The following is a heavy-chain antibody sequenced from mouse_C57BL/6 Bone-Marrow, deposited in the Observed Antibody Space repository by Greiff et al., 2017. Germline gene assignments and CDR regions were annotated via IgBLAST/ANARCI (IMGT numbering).Heavy chain of an antibody. CDR2: IDPENGDT. CDR1: GFNIKDDY. V-gene: IGHV14-4*01. J-gene: IGHJ4*01. Sequence: EVKLQESGAELVRPGASVKLSCTASGFNIKDDYMHWVKQRPEQGLEWIGWIDPENGDTEYASKFQGKATITADTSSNTAYLQLSSLTSEDTAVYYCTITAYAMDYWGQGTSVTVSS. CDR3: TITAYAMDY. D-gene: IGHD1-2*01.